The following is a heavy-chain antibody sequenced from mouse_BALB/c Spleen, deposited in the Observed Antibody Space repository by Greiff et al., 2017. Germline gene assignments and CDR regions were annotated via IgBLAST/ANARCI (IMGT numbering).Heavy chain of an antibody. V-gene: IGHV10S3*01. Sequence: TGGGLVQPKGSLKLSCAASGFTFNTNAMNWVRQAPGKGLEWVARIRSKSNNYATYYADSVKDRFTISRDDSQSMLYLQMNNLKTEDTAMYYCLRDGEFPWYFDVWGAGTTVTVSS. CDR1: GFTFNTNA. CDR2: IRSKSNNYAT. CDR3: LRDGEFPWYFDV. J-gene: IGHJ1*01.